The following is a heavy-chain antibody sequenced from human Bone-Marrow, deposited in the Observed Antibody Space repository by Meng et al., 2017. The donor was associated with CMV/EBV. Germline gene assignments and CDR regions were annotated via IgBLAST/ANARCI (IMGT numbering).Heavy chain of an antibody. D-gene: IGHD3-3*01. CDR1: GGSISSYY. Sequence: SETLSLTCTVSGGSISSYYWSWIRQPPGKGLEWIGYIYYSGSTNYNPSLKSRVTISVDTSKHQFSLKLSSVTAADTAVYYCARGTFTGVGDFWSGGLFDYWGQGTLVTVSS. V-gene: IGHV4-59*01. CDR2: IYYSGST. CDR3: ARGTFTGVGDFWSGGLFDY. J-gene: IGHJ4*02.